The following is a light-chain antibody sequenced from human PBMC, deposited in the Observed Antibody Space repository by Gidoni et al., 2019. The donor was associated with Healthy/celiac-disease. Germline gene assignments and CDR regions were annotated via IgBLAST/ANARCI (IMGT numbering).Light chain of an antibody. CDR3: QQRSNWPPIT. CDR1: QSVSSY. V-gene: IGKV3-11*01. Sequence: VLTQSPATLSLSPGARATLSCRASQSVSSYLAWYQQKPGQAPRLLIYDASNRATGIPARFSGSGSWTDFSLTISSLEPEEFAVYYCQQRSNWPPITFXQXTRLXIK. J-gene: IGKJ5*01. CDR2: DAS.